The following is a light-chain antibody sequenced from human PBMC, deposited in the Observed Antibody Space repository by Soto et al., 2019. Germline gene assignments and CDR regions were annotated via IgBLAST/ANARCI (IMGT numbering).Light chain of an antibody. V-gene: IGLV2-8*01. J-gene: IGLJ3*02. CDR1: SSDVGGYNF. CDR3: SSYAGSYKWV. Sequence: QSALTQPPSASGSPGQSVTISCTGTSSDVGGYNFVSWYQQHPGKAPKLLIYEVSKRPSGVPDRFSGSKFGNPASLTVSGLQAADEADYYCSSYAGSYKWVLGGGTKLTVL. CDR2: EVS.